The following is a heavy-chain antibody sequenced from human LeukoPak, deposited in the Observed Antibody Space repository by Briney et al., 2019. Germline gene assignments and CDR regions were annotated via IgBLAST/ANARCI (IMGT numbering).Heavy chain of an antibody. J-gene: IGHJ5*01. D-gene: IGHD6-13*01. CDR3: AGAHSSSWSVF. CDR1: GFTVSGNY. CDR2: IYSGGNT. V-gene: IGHV3-53*01. Sequence: GGSLRLSCAAPGFTVSGNYMSWVRQAPGKGLEWVSVIYSGGNTYYADSVKGRFTISRDKSKNTLSLQMNSLRAEDTAVYYCAGAHSSSWSVFWGQGTLVTVSS.